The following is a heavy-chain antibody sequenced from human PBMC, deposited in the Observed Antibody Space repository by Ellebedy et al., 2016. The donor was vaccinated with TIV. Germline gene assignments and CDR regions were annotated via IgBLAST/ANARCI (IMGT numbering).Heavy chain of an antibody. CDR3: ARDPVTAYCGGDCYSGPVY. J-gene: IGHJ4*02. CDR1: GGSISSSNW. V-gene: IGHV4-4*02. Sequence: GSLRLSXAVSGGSISSSNWWSWVRQPPGKGLEWIGEIYHSGSTNYNPSLKSRVTISVDKSKNQFSLKLSSVTAADTAVYYCARDPVTAYCGGDCYSGPVYWGQGTLVTVSS. D-gene: IGHD2-21*02. CDR2: IYHSGST.